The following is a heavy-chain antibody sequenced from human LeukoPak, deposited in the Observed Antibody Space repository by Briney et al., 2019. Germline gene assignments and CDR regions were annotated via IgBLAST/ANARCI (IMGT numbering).Heavy chain of an antibody. CDR2: IKSKTHGATT. CDR1: GVTFINAW. CDR3: TISPVAGIDY. D-gene: IGHD6-19*01. V-gene: IGHV3-15*01. Sequence: GGSLRLSCVASGVTFINAWMSWVRQTPGKGLEWVGRIKSKTHGATTDYAAPVKGRFAISRDDSKNTLYLQMSSLKTEDTAVYYCTISPVAGIDYWGQGTLVTVSS. J-gene: IGHJ4*02.